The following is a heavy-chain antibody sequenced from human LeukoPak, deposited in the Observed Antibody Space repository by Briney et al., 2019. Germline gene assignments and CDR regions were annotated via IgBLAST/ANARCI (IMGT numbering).Heavy chain of an antibody. Sequence: GGSLRLSCAASGFTFSSYAMSWVRQAPGKGLEWVSAISGSGGSTYYADSVKGRFTISRDNSKNTLYLQMNSLRAEDTAVYYCARDLVVVAATHYYYYGMDVWGQGTTVTVSS. V-gene: IGHV3-23*01. CDR1: GFTFSSYA. CDR3: ARDLVVVAATHYYYYGMDV. CDR2: ISGSGGST. J-gene: IGHJ6*02. D-gene: IGHD2-15*01.